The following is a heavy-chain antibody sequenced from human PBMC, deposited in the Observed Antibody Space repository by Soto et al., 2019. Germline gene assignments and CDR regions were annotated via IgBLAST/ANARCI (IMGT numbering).Heavy chain of an antibody. CDR3: AKATLWFGELFFDY. Sequence: EVQLLESGGGLVQPGGSLRLSCAASGFTFSSYAMSWVRQAPGKGLEWVLAISGSGGSTYYAGSVKGRFTISRDNSKNTLYLQMNSLRAEDTAVYYCAKATLWFGELFFDYWGQGTLVTVSS. J-gene: IGHJ4*02. V-gene: IGHV3-23*01. D-gene: IGHD3-10*01. CDR2: ISGSGGST. CDR1: GFTFSSYA.